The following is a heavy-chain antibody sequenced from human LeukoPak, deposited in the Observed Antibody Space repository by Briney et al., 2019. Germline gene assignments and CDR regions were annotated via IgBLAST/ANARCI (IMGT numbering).Heavy chain of an antibody. Sequence: SEALSLTCTVSGGSISSYYWSWIRQPPGKGLEWIGYIYYSGSTNYNPSLKSRVTISVDTSKNQFSLKLSSVTAADTAVYYCARVIGYSGYDAFDYWGQGTLVTVSS. CDR3: ARVIGYSGYDAFDY. CDR2: IYYSGST. J-gene: IGHJ4*02. V-gene: IGHV4-59*01. CDR1: GGSISSYY. D-gene: IGHD5-12*01.